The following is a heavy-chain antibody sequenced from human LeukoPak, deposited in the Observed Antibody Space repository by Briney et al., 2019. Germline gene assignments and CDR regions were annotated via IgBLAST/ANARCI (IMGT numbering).Heavy chain of an antibody. V-gene: IGHV3-30*02. CDR3: ARDRVGGYCSGGSCYSSHDY. CDR2: IRYDGSNK. CDR1: GFTFSSYG. D-gene: IGHD2-15*01. J-gene: IGHJ4*02. Sequence: GGSLRLSCAASGFTFSSYGMHWVRQAPGKGLEWVAFIRYDGSNKYYTGSVKGRFTISRDNSKNTLYLQMNSLRAEDTAVDYCARDRVGGYCSGGSCYSSHDYWGQGTLVTVSS.